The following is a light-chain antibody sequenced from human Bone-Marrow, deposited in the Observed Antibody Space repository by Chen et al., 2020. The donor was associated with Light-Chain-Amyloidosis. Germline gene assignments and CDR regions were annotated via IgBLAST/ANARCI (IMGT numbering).Light chain of an antibody. Sequence: SYELTQPPPVSVSPGQTARITCSADDLPTKYAYGYQHKPGQAPVLWIHMDTERTSGISERFSGSSSGTTATLTISGVQAEDEADYHCQSADSSGTYEVIFGGGTKLTVL. CDR1: DLPTKY. J-gene: IGLJ2*01. CDR3: QSADSSGTYEVI. V-gene: IGLV3-25*03. CDR2: MDT.